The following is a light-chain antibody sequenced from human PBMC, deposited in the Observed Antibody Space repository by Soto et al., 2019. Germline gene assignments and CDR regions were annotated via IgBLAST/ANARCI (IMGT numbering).Light chain of an antibody. Sequence: EIVLTQSPGTLSLSPGERATLSCRASQSVSSSYLGWYQQRPGQAPRLLIYGASTRATGIPDRFSGTVSGSDFTLTISRLEPEDCAVYYCQPYGISGGTFGQGTKLEIK. CDR1: QSVSSSY. CDR2: GAS. CDR3: QPYGISGGT. J-gene: IGKJ2*01. V-gene: IGKV3-20*01.